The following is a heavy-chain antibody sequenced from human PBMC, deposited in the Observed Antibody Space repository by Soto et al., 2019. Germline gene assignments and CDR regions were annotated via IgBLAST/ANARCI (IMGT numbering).Heavy chain of an antibody. CDR3: ARLGGFYQSLDS. V-gene: IGHV4-59*08. CDR1: GGSISTYY. CDR2: IYYTGTT. J-gene: IGHJ5*01. Sequence: ETLSLTCTVSGGSISTYYWSWIRQPPGKGLEWIGYIYYTGTTTYNPSFKSRLTISVDSSKNQFSLKLTSVTAADTAVYYCARLGGFYQSLDSWGQGALVTVS. D-gene: IGHD3-22*01.